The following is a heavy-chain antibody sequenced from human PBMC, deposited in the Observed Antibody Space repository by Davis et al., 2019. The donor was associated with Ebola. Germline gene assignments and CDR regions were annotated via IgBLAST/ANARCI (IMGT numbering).Heavy chain of an antibody. D-gene: IGHD4-17*01. CDR3: ARSQDYGDFYYYYYGMDV. CDR2: IYHSGST. V-gene: IGHV4-30-2*01. J-gene: IGHJ6*02. CDR1: GGSISSGGYS. Sequence: SETLSLTCAVSGGSISSGGYSWSWIRQPPGKGLEWIGYIYHSGSTNYNPSLKSRVTISVDTSKNQFSLKLSSVTAADTAVYYCARSQDYGDFYYYYYGMDVWGQGTTVTVSS.